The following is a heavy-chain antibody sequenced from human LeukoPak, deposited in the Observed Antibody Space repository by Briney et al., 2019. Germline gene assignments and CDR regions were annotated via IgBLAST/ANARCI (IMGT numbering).Heavy chain of an antibody. D-gene: IGHD3-10*01. CDR2: INTDGRTT. J-gene: IGHJ3*01. Sequence: PGGSLRLSCAASGFTFSSYWMNWVRQAPGKGLVWVAHINTDGRTTTYADSVKGRFTISRENAKNSLYLQMNSLRAGDSAVYYCVRGIMVRSAAFDLWGQGTLVIVSS. V-gene: IGHV3-74*01. CDR1: GFTFSSYW. CDR3: VRGIMVRSAAFDL.